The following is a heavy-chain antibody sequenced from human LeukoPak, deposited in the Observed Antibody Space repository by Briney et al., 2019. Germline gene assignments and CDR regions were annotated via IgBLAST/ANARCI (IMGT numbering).Heavy chain of an antibody. CDR3: ARAVARFRFDY. CDR2: INPNSGGT. V-gene: IGHV1-2*02. D-gene: IGHD3-3*01. Sequence: ASVKVSCKASGYTVTGYYMHWVRQAPGQGLEGMGWINPNSGGTNYAQKFQGRVTMTRDTSISTAYMELSRLRSDDTAVYYCARAVARFRFDYWGQGTLVTVSS. CDR1: GYTVTGYY. J-gene: IGHJ4*02.